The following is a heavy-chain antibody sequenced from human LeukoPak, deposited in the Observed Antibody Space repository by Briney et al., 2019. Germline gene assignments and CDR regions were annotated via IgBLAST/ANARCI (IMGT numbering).Heavy chain of an antibody. CDR1: GFTFSSYW. Sequence: GGSLSLSCAASGFTFSSYWMHWLRQEPPKGLVWVSRISTDGSSRIYADSVKGRFTTSTDNGKTTMYLQVNSLRAEHTAVYYCASYFTPTPAGMDVWGQGATVTVSS. J-gene: IGHJ6*02. D-gene: IGHD2/OR15-2a*01. V-gene: IGHV3-74*01. CDR3: ASYFTPTPAGMDV. CDR2: ISTDGSSR.